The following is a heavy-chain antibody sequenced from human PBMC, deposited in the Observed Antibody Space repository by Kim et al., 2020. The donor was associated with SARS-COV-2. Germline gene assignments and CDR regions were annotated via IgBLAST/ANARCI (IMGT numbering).Heavy chain of an antibody. CDR1: GYTFTSYY. V-gene: IGHV1-46*01. CDR2: INPSGGST. CDR3: AREKLSALPGYHDAFDI. Sequence: ASVKVSCKASGYTFTSYYMHWVRQAPGQGLEWMGIINPSGGSTSYAQKFQGRVTMTRDTSTSTVYMELSSLRSEDTAVYYCAREKLSALPGYHDAFDIWGQGTMVTVSS. D-gene: IGHD3-16*02. J-gene: IGHJ3*02.